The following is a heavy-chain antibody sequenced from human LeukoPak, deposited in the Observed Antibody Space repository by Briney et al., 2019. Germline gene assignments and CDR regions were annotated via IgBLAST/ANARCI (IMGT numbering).Heavy chain of an antibody. CDR1: GFTFTGYF. CDR3: ARDEFRTSGVDV. J-gene: IGHJ6*02. D-gene: IGHD1-1*01. V-gene: IGHV1-2*02. Sequence: ASVKVSCKASGFTFTGYFMHWVRQAPGQGLEWMGWINPNSGDTSYAQKFQGRVTMTRDTSISTAYMELGRLRSDDTAVYYCARDEFRTSGVDVWGQGTTVIVSS. CDR2: INPNSGDT.